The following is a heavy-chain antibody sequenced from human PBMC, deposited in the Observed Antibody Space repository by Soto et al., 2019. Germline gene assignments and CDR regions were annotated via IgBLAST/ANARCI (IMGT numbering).Heavy chain of an antibody. Sequence: SETLSLTCAVYGGSFSGYYWSWIRQPPGKGLEWIGYIYHSGSTYYNPSLKSRVTISVDRSKNQFSLKLSSVTAADTAVYYCARGVTYYYDSSGYLTWGQGTLVTVSS. CDR1: GGSFSGYY. CDR3: ARGVTYYYDSSGYLT. D-gene: IGHD3-22*01. V-gene: IGHV4-34*01. CDR2: IYHSGST. J-gene: IGHJ5*02.